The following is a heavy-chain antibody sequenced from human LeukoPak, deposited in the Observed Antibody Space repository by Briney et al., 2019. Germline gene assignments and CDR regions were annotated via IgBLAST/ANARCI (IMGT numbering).Heavy chain of an antibody. CDR1: GGSITSGDYY. Sequence: PSETLSLTCTVSGGSITSGDYYWSWIRQPPGKVLEWIGYIYYSGSTYYNPSLKSRVTISVDTSKNQFSLKLSSVTAADTAVYYCARDGRWPDAFDIWGQGTMVTVSS. V-gene: IGHV4-30-4*01. CDR3: ARDGRWPDAFDI. CDR2: IYYSGST. J-gene: IGHJ3*02. D-gene: IGHD4-23*01.